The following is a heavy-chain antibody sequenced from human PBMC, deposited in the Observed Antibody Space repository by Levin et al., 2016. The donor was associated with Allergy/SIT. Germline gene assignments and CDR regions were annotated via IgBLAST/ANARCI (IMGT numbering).Heavy chain of an antibody. CDR1: GGSISSGGYY. CDR2: IYYTGST. CDR3: ATGPRYCSGGSCYYFDY. V-gene: IGHV4-31*03. J-gene: IGHJ4*02. D-gene: IGHD2-15*01. Sequence: SETLSLTCTVSGGSISSGGYYWSWIRQYPGKGLEWIGFIYYTGSTYYNPSLKSRVTISVDTSKNQFSLKLSSVTAADTAVYYCATGPRYCSGGSCYYFDYWGQGTLVTVSS.